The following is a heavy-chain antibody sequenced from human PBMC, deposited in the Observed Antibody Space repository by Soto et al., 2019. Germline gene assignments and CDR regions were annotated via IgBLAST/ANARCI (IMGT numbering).Heavy chain of an antibody. D-gene: IGHD3-3*01. V-gene: IGHV4-4*02. CDR3: ARELITIFGVVIIRWFDP. J-gene: IGHJ5*02. CDR1: GGSISSSNW. Sequence: PSETLSLTCAVSGGSISSSNWWSWVRQPPGKGLEWIGEIYHSGSTNYNPALKSRVTISVDKAKNQFSLKLSSVTAADTAVYYCARELITIFGVVIIRWFDPWGQGTLVTVSS. CDR2: IYHSGST.